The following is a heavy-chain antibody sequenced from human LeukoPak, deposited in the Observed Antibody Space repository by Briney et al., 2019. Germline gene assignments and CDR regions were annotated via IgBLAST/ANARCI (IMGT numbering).Heavy chain of an antibody. Sequence: GSLRLSCAASGFTVSNNYMSWVRQAPGKGLEWVSVIYSGVTAHYADSVKGRFTISGDNSKNTLYLQMNNLRAEDTAVYYCVRDVNYDHTYWGQGTLVTVSS. CDR3: VRDVNYDHTY. V-gene: IGHV3-66*01. CDR2: IYSGVTA. CDR1: GFTVSNNY. J-gene: IGHJ4*02. D-gene: IGHD1-7*01.